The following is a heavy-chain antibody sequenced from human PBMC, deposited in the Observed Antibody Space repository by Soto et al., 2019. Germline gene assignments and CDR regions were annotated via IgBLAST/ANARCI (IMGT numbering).Heavy chain of an antibody. V-gene: IGHV1-69*02. CDR2: IIPILGIA. Sequence: QVQLVQSGAEVKKPGSSVKVSCKASGGTFSSYTISWVRQAPGQGLEWMGRIIPILGIANYAQKFQGRVTIPADKSTSTAYMELSSLRSEDTAVYYCAGSATLDYYYGMDVWGQGTTVTVSS. CDR3: AGSATLDYYYGMDV. D-gene: IGHD5-12*01. J-gene: IGHJ6*02. CDR1: GGTFSSYT.